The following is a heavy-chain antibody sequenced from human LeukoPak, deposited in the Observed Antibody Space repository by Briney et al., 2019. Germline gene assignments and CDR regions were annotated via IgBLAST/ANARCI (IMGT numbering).Heavy chain of an antibody. J-gene: IGHJ6*04. D-gene: IGHD3-10*02. CDR1: GFTSSSYE. V-gene: IGHV3-48*03. CDR2: ISSSGSTI. Sequence: GGSLRLSCAASGFTSSSYEMNWVRQAPGKGLEWVSYISSSGSTIYYADSVKGRFTISRDNAKNSLYLQMNSLRAEDAAVYYCAELGITMIGGVWGKGTTVTISS. CDR3: AELGITMIGGV.